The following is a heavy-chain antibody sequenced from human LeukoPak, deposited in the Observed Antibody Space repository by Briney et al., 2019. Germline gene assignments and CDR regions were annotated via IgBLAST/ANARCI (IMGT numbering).Heavy chain of an antibody. CDR2: TSGTGGTT. D-gene: IGHD3-10*01. CDR3: AKVFALWFGEFDY. V-gene: IGHV3-23*01. CDR1: GFTFSSHS. J-gene: IGHJ4*02. Sequence: PGGSLRLSCAASGFTFSSHSMSWVRQAPGKGLEWVSATSGTGGTTYYADSVKGRFTISRDNSKNTLYLQMNSLRAEDTAVYYCAKVFALWFGEFDYWGQGTLVTVSS.